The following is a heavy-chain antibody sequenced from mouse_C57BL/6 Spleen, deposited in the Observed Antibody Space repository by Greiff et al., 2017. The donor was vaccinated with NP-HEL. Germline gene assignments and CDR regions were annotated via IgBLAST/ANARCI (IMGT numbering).Heavy chain of an antibody. CDR3: ARKLSWFAY. J-gene: IGHJ3*01. Sequence: EVQLVESGPGLVKPSQSLSLTCSVTGYSITSGYYWNWIRQFPGNKLEWMGYISYDGSNNYNPSLKNRISITRDTSKNQFFLKLNSVTTEDTATYYCARKLSWFAYWGQGTLVTVSA. CDR1: GYSITSGYY. V-gene: IGHV3-6*01. CDR2: ISYDGSN.